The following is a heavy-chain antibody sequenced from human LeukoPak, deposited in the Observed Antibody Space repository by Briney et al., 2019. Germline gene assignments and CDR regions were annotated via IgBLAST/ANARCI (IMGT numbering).Heavy chain of an antibody. CDR1: GFTFDDYG. CDR2: ISSSSSYI. Sequence: PGGSLRLSCAASGFTFDDYGMSWVRQAPGKGLEWVSSISSSSSYIYYADSVKGRFTISRDNAKNSLYLQMNSLRAEDTAVYYCARPPDNYYYYYMDVWGKGTTVTVSS. CDR3: ARPPDNYYYYYMDV. V-gene: IGHV3-21*01. J-gene: IGHJ6*03.